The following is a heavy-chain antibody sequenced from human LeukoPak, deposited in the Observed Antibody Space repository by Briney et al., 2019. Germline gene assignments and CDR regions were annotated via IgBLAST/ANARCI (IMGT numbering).Heavy chain of an antibody. J-gene: IGHJ4*02. CDR3: AREIVKGGYFDY. V-gene: IGHV1-2*02. D-gene: IGHD1-26*01. CDR2: INPNSGGT. CDR1: GYTFTGYY. Sequence: ASVKVSCEASGYTFTGYYMHWVRQAPGQGLEWMGWINPNSGGTNYAQKFQGRVTMTRDTSISTAYMELSRLRSDDTAVYYCAREIVKGGYFDYWGQGTLVTVSS.